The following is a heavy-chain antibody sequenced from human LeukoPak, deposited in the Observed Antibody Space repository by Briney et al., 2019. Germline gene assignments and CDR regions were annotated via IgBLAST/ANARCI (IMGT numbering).Heavy chain of an antibody. Sequence: PSETLSLTCTVSCGSISSYYSSWTRHPPGEGLEWSGYIYYSGSTNYNPSLKSPVTISVDTSKNQFSLKLSSVTAADTAVYYCERHKMTAILSWFDRWGQGTLVSVSS. V-gene: IGHV4-59*08. J-gene: IGHJ5*02. CDR3: ERHKMTAILSWFDR. CDR2: IYYSGST. D-gene: IGHD2-21*02. CDR1: CGSISSYY.